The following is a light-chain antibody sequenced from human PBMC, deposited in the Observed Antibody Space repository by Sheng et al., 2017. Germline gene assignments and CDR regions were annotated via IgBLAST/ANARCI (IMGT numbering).Light chain of an antibody. V-gene: IGLV2-14*03. J-gene: IGLJ1*01. CDR3: SSYTSITPYV. CDR1: SSDIGGYNF. Sequence: QSALTQPASVSGSPGQSITISCTGSSSDIGGYNFVSWYQQHPGKAPKLMIYYVSDRPSGVSSRFSGSKSGNTASLTISGLQAEDEADYYCSSYTSITPYVFGTGTKVTVL. CDR2: YVS.